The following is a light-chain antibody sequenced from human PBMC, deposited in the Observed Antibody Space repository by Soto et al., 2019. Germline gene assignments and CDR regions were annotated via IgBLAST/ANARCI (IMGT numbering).Light chain of an antibody. CDR1: SSDVGSYNR. J-gene: IGLJ1*01. CDR2: DVN. CDR3: SSYTISSTYV. V-gene: IGLV2-18*02. Sequence: QSALTQPPTVSGSPGQSVAISCTGTSSDVGSYNRVSWYQQPPGTAPKLMIYDVNNRPSGVPDRFSGSKSDNTASLTISGLQAEDEADYYCSSYTISSTYVFETGTKLTVL.